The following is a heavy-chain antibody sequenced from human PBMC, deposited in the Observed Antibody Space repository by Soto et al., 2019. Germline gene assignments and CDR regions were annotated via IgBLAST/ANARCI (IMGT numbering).Heavy chain of an antibody. V-gene: IGHV1-69*13. D-gene: IGHD3-22*01. CDR3: ARDGYYYDSSGSLYWYFDI. J-gene: IGHJ2*01. Sequence: GXSVKVSCKASVGTFSSYAISWVRQAPGQGLEWMGGIIPIFGTANYAQKFQGRVTITADESTSTAYMELSSLRSEDTAVYYCARDGYYYDSSGSLYWYFDIWGRGTLVTSPQ. CDR2: IIPIFGTA. CDR1: VGTFSSYA.